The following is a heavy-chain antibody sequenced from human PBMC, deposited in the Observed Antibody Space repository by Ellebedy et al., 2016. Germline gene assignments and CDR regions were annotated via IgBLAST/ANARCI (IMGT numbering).Heavy chain of an antibody. D-gene: IGHD6-19*01. CDR1: GFTFSSYG. Sequence: GESLKISCAASGFTFSSYGMHWVRQAPGKGLEWVAVISYDGSNKYYADSVKGRFTISRDNAKNSLYLQMNSLRAEDTAVYYCAKDRRVLGWFDPWGQGTLVTVSS. CDR2: ISYDGSNK. CDR3: AKDRRVLGWFDP. J-gene: IGHJ5*02. V-gene: IGHV3-30*18.